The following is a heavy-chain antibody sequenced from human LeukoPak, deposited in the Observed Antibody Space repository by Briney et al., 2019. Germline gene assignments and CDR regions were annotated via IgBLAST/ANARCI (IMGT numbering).Heavy chain of an antibody. Sequence: SETLSLTCALYGGSFRGYYWSGIRHTPGKRLWWVGEINRSVGTNNNPSLKSRVTISVDTSKNPYSLKRSSGTAADPAVYYWTSGSGPWGYYYLNWGQGTLVTFA. CDR2: INRSVGT. CDR1: GGSFRGYY. J-gene: IGHJ4*02. V-gene: IGHV4-34*01. CDR3: TSGSGPWGYYYLN. D-gene: IGHD3-10*01.